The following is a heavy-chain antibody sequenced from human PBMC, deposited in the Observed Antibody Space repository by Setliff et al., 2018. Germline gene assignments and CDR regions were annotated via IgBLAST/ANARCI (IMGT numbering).Heavy chain of an antibody. D-gene: IGHD1-26*01. J-gene: IGHJ4*02. Sequence: GASVKVSCKASGYTFTSYDINWVRQATGQGLEWMGWMNPTSGNTGYAQKFQGRVTMTRNTSISTAYMELSSLRSDDTAIYYCATAVWEFLYWGQGALVTVSS. CDR1: GYTFTSYD. CDR2: MNPTSGNT. CDR3: ATAVWEFLY. V-gene: IGHV1-8*01.